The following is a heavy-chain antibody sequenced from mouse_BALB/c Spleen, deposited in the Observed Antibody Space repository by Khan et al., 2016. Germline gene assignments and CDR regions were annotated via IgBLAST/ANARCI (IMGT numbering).Heavy chain of an antibody. CDR2: IRYSGST. J-gene: IGHJ4*01. CDR3: ARDDYDEVYYAMDY. Sequence: EVQLQESGPDLVKPSQSLSLTCTVTGYSISSGYSWHWIRQFPGNKLEWVGCIRYSGSTNYNPSLKSRISITRDTSKNQFFLQLNSVTSEDTATYYCARDDYDEVYYAMDYWGQGTSVTVSS. CDR1: GYSISSGYS. V-gene: IGHV3-1*02. D-gene: IGHD2-4*01.